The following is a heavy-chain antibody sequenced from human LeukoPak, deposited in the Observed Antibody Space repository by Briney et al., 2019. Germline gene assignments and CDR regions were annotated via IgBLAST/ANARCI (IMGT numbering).Heavy chain of an antibody. V-gene: IGHV1-8*01. J-gene: IGHJ3*02. D-gene: IGHD1-26*01. CDR2: MNPNSGNT. CDR1: GYTFSSYD. Sequence: ASVKVSCKASGYTFSSYDINWVRQATGQGLEWMGWMNPNSGNTGYAQKFQGRVNMTRNTSISTAYMELSSLRSEDTAVYYCARDIVGATYAFDIWGQGTMVTVSS. CDR3: ARDIVGATYAFDI.